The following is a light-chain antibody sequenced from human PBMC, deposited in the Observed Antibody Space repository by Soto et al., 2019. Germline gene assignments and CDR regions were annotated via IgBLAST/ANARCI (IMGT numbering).Light chain of an antibody. Sequence: DIQMTQSPSTLSSSVGDTVTISCRASQTIDNWVAWYQQKPGKAPKLLISKASTLESGVPSRFRGSGSGTEFTLTISSLQPDEFATYYCQQYHSYRTFGQGTKVEI. J-gene: IGKJ1*01. V-gene: IGKV1-5*03. CDR2: KAS. CDR3: QQYHSYRT. CDR1: QTIDNW.